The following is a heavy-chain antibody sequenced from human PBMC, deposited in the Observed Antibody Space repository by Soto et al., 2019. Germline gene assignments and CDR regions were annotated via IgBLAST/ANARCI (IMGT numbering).Heavy chain of an antibody. D-gene: IGHD4-17*01. Sequence: QVQLQESGPGLVKPSETLSLTCTVSGGSISSYYWSWIRQPPGKGLEWIGCISYSGSTNYNPSLKSRVTMSVDTSKIQFALKLSSVTAADTAVYSCARGGGLRSDDFNYWGQGTLVTVSS. CDR2: ISYSGST. J-gene: IGHJ4*02. V-gene: IGHV4-59*01. CDR1: GGSISSYY. CDR3: ARGGGLRSDDFNY.